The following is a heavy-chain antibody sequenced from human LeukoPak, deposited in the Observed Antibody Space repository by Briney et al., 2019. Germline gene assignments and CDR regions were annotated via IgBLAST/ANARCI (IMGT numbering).Heavy chain of an antibody. Sequence: GGSLRLSCAASGFTFSSYSMNWVRQAPGKGLEWVSSISSSSSYIYYADSVKGRFTISRDNAKNSLYLQMNSLRAEDTAVYYCAREVVVAANYAFDTWGQGTMVTVSS. CDR1: GFTFSSYS. CDR2: ISSSSSYI. J-gene: IGHJ3*02. V-gene: IGHV3-21*01. CDR3: AREVVVAANYAFDT. D-gene: IGHD2-15*01.